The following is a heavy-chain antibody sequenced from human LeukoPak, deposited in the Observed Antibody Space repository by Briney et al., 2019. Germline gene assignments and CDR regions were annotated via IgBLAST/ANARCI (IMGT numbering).Heavy chain of an antibody. V-gene: IGHV3-30-3*01. CDR3: ARDRSGYANDAFDF. CDR1: GFTFSDYA. CDR2: LSYGGTNK. J-gene: IGHJ3*01. Sequence: QPGRSQRLSCAASGFTFSDYAMHWVRQAPGKGLEWVAVLSYGGTNKYYADSVKGRFTISRDNSKNTMFLQMNSLRAEDTAVYHCARDRSGYANDAFDFWGQGTMVTVSS. D-gene: IGHD3-3*01.